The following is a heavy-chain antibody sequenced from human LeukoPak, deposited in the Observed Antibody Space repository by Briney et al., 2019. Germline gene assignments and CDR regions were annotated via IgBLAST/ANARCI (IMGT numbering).Heavy chain of an antibody. CDR3: ARVNGWGRSTPKFDY. V-gene: IGHV4-34*01. Sequence: SETLSLTCAVYGGSFSGYYWSWIRQPPGKGLEWIGEINHSGSTNYNPSLKSRVTISVDTSKNQFSLKLSSVTAADTAVYYCARVNGWGRSTPKFDYWGQGTLATVSS. CDR1: GGSFSGYY. J-gene: IGHJ4*02. D-gene: IGHD3-10*01. CDR2: INHSGST.